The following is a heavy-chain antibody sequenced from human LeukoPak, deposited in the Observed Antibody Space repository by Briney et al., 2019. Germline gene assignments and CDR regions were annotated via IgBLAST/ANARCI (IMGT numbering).Heavy chain of an antibody. V-gene: IGHV1-69*08. CDR1: GGTFATYS. CDR3: ARAGQISTGAYFDY. CDR2: IIPVHDKT. D-gene: IGHD3-10*01. Sequence: ASVKVSCKASGGTFATYSYSWVRQAPGQGLEWMGRIIPVHDKTNYAQKFQGRVTITADKTTNTAYMDLGSLRSEDTAVYYCARAGQISTGAYFDYWGQGTLVTVSS. J-gene: IGHJ4*02.